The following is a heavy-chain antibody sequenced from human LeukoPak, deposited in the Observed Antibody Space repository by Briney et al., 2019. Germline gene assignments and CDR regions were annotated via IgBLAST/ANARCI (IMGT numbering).Heavy chain of an antibody. CDR2: IYYSGST. D-gene: IGHD6-6*01. CDR1: GGSISSSSYY. CDR3: AREKIGQLVLSGERSAGVRGIHWFDP. J-gene: IGHJ5*02. V-gene: IGHV4-39*07. Sequence: RPSETLSLTCTVSGGSISSSSYYWGWIRQPPGKGLEWIGSIYYSGSTYYNPSLKSRVTISVDTSKNQFSLKLSSVTVADTVVYYCAREKIGQLVLSGERSAGVRGIHWFDPWGQGTLVTVSS.